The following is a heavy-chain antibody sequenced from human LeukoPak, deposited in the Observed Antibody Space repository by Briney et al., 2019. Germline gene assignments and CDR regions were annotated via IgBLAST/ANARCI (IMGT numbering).Heavy chain of an antibody. CDR1: GFTFSSYW. CDR2: IKQDGSEK. Sequence: GWSLRLSCAASGFTFSSYWMSWVRQAPGKGLEWVANIKQDGSEKYYVDSVKGRFTISRDNAKNSLYLQMNSLRAEDTAVYYCARDPVPEKYYYDSSGPEDGMDVWGQGTTVTVSS. CDR3: ARDPVPEKYYYDSSGPEDGMDV. J-gene: IGHJ6*02. V-gene: IGHV3-7*01. D-gene: IGHD3-22*01.